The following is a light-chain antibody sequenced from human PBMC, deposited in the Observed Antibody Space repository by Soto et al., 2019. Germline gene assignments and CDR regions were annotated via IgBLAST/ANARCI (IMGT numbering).Light chain of an antibody. V-gene: IGLV2-14*01. CDR3: KSYAKSNTLKV. CDR1: SGDFGDYHF. J-gene: IGLJ1*01. CDR2: GVT. Sequence: QSALTQPASVSGSPGQSITISCTGTSGDFGDYHFVSWYQQHPGKAPQLLIYGVTNRPSGVSNRFSGSKSGDTASLTISGLQADDEADYYCKSYAKSNTLKVFGTGTKLTVL.